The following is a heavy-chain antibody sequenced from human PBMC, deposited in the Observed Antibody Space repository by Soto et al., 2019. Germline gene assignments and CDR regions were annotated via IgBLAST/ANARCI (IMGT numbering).Heavy chain of an antibody. J-gene: IGHJ4*02. CDR1: VGSFSCYY. Sequence: SETLSLTCAVCVGSFSCYYWTWIRQPPGTWLEWIGEINHSGSTNXXPSLKTRAXISVDTSKNQFXLKLTXFTSADTPVYYCARDKITGLFDYWCQGTLVTVSS. CDR2: INHSGST. CDR3: ARDKITGLFDY. D-gene: IGHD2-8*02. V-gene: IGHV4-34*01.